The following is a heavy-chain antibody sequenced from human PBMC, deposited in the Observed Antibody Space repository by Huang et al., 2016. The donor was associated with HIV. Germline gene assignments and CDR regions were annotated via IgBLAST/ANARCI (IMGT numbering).Heavy chain of an antibody. D-gene: IGHD3-10*01. J-gene: IGHJ4*02. V-gene: IGHV3-30*18. Sequence: QVQLVESGGGVVQPGRSLRLSCAASGFTFSNYGMHWVRLAPGKGLEWVTVISYDGSEKYYADSVKGRFTSSRDNSNNTLYLQMNSLRADDTAVYYCVKDQGHTFMVRYHVDFWGQGTLVTVSS. CDR3: VKDQGHTFMVRYHVDF. CDR1: GFTFSNYG. CDR2: ISYDGSEK.